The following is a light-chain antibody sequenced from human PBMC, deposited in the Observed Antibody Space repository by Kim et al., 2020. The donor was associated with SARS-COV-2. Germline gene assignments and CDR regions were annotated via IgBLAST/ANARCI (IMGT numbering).Light chain of an antibody. CDR3: QKYNSAPWT. V-gene: IGKV1-27*01. CDR1: QDIANS. J-gene: IGKJ1*01. CDR2: GAS. Sequence: ASVGDRVTITCRASQDIANSLAWYQQKPGTVPKVLIYGASTLQSGVPSRFSGSGSGTEFTLTIGSLQTEDVATYYCQKYNSAPWTFGPVTKVDIK.